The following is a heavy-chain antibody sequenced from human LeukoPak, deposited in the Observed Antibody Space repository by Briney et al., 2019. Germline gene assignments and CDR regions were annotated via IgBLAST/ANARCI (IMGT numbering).Heavy chain of an antibody. D-gene: IGHD2-2*01. V-gene: IGHV4-34*01. Sequence: SETLSLTCTVSGGSISSYYWSWIRQPPGKGLEWIGEINHSGSTNYNPSLKSRVTISVDTSKNQFSLKLSSVTAADTAVYYCASYKLGSTSCSLDYWGQGTLVTVSS. J-gene: IGHJ4*02. CDR3: ASYKLGSTSCSLDY. CDR2: INHSGST. CDR1: GGSISSYY.